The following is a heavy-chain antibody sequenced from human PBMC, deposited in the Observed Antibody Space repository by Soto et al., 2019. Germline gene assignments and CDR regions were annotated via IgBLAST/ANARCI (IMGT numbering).Heavy chain of an antibody. CDR3: ATMGTPATGLYFFDY. CDR2: ISYSGST. J-gene: IGHJ4*02. CDR1: GGSISSYY. Sequence: SETLSLACTVSGGSISSYYWSWIRQPPGKGLEWIGFISYSGSTNYNTSLKSRVTISVDTSKSQFSLNLSFVTAADTAVYYCATMGTPATGLYFFDYWGQGSLVTVSS. V-gene: IGHV4-59*08. D-gene: IGHD2-15*01.